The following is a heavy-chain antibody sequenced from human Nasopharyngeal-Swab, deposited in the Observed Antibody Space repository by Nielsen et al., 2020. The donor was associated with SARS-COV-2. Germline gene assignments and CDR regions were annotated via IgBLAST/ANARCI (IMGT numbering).Heavy chain of an antibody. V-gene: IGHV3-11*06. CDR1: GVTFSDYY. D-gene: IGHD6-6*01. CDR3: ARGGSSFFDY. Sequence: GESLKISCAASGVTFSDYYMSWIRQAPGKGLEWVSYISSSSSYTNYADSVKGRFTISRDNAKNSLYLQMNSLRAEDTAVYYCARGGSSFFDYWGQGTLVTVSS. CDR2: ISSSSSYT. J-gene: IGHJ4*02.